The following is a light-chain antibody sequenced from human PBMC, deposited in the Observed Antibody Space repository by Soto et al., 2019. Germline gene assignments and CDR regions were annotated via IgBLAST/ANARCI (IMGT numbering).Light chain of an antibody. CDR3: QQYSNWPRT. J-gene: IGKJ1*01. V-gene: IGKV3-15*01. CDR2: GAS. CDR1: QSVSSN. Sequence: EIVMTQSPATLSVSPGERATLSCRAGQSVSSNLAWYQQKPGQAPRLLIYGASTRATGIPARFSASGSGTEFTLTISSLQSEDFAVYYCQQYSNWPRTFGQGTKVDIK.